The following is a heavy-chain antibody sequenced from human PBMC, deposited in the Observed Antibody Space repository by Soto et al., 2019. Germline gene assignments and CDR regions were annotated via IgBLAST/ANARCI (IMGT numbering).Heavy chain of an antibody. CDR1: GFTFSSYG. CDR2: ISYDGSNK. J-gene: IGHJ4*02. Sequence: PGGSLRLSCAASGFTFSSYGMHWVRQAPGKGLEWVAVISYDGSNKYYADSVKGRFTISRDNSKNTLYLQMNSLRAEDTAVYYCAKGEIYDYPPAYWGQGTQVTVSS. D-gene: IGHD3-16*01. V-gene: IGHV3-30*18. CDR3: AKGEIYDYPPAY.